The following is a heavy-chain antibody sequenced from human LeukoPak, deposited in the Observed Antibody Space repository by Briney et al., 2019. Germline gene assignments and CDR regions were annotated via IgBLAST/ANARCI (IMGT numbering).Heavy chain of an antibody. CDR3: ARGLYCSGGSCLGYYYYYYMDV. D-gene: IGHD2-15*01. V-gene: IGHV4-34*01. J-gene: IGHJ6*03. CDR2: INHSGST. CDR1: GGSFSGYY. Sequence: PSETLSLTCAAYGGSFSGYYWSWIRQPPGKGLEWIGEINHSGSTNYNPSLKSRVTISVDTSKNQFSLKLSSVTAADTAVYYCARGLYCSGGSCLGYYYYYYMDVWGKGTTVTVSS.